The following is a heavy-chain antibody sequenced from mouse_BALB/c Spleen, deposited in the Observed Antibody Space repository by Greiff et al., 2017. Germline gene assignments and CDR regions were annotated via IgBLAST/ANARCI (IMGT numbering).Heavy chain of an antibody. J-gene: IGHJ2*01. CDR3: ARGNYYYFDY. V-gene: IGHV5-4*02. CDR1: GFTFSDYY. Sequence: EVQRVESGGGLVKPGGSLKLSCAASGFTFSDYYMYWVRQTPEKRLEWVATISDGGSYTYYPDSVKGRFTISRDNAKNNLYLQMSSLKSEDTAMYYCARGNYYYFDYWGQGTTLTVSS. CDR2: ISDGGSYT. D-gene: IGHD1-1*01.